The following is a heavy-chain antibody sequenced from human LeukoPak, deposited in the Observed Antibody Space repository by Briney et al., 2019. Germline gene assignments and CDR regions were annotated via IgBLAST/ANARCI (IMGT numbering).Heavy chain of an antibody. CDR2: SSSSSSII. J-gene: IGHJ4*02. V-gene: IGHV3-48*02. CDR1: GFTFSSYS. D-gene: IGHD5-12*01. Sequence: GGSLRLSCAASGFTFSSYSMNWVRQAPGKGLECVSYSSSSSSIIFSADSVRGRFTISRDNAKNSLYLQMNSLRDEDTAVYYCAREKGGYVGQGFDYWGQGTLVTVSS. CDR3: AREKGGYVGQGFDY.